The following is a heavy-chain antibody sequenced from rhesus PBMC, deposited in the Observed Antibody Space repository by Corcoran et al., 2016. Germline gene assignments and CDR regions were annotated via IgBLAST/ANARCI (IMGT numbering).Heavy chain of an antibody. V-gene: IGHV4S14*01. Sequence: QVQLQESGPGLVKPSETLSLTCAVSGYSISSNYWNWIRQPPGKGLEWIGGMYGSGGSNYLNPSLKSRVTLSVDTSKNQFSLKLSSGTAADTAVYYCASEVIAAAGIFDYWGQGVLVTVSS. CDR2: MYGSGGSN. CDR3: ASEVIAAAGIFDY. J-gene: IGHJ4*01. CDR1: GYSISSNY. D-gene: IGHD6-25*01.